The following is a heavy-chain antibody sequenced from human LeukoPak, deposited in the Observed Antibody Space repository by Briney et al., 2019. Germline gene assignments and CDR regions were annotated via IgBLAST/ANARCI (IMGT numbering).Heavy chain of an antibody. CDR1: GITLSNHG. J-gene: IGHJ4*02. CDR3: ARDRGVSYFDF. CDR2: IWYDGSNK. Sequence: GGSLRLSCAASGITLSNHGMHWVRQAPGKGLEWVALIWYDGSNKYYADSVKGRFTISRDNSKNTLYLQMNSLRAEDTAVYFCARDRGVSYFDFWGQGTQVTVSS. D-gene: IGHD3-10*01. V-gene: IGHV3-33*01.